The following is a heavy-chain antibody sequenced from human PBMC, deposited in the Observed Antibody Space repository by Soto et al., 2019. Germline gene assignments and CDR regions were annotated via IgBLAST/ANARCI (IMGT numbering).Heavy chain of an antibody. CDR1: GGTFGSYA. D-gene: IGHD2-15*01. J-gene: IGHJ4*02. V-gene: IGHV1-69*06. CDR2: VIPIFGPP. Sequence: GASGKVSCKSSGGTFGSYATSWVRQPPGHGLGWMGWVIPIFGPPHYAQKCHGRVSITADTSTSTAYLELSSLKSADTALYYCAKIRWTISLQEEDAIWGQGTLVTVSS. CDR3: AKIRWTISLQEEDAI.